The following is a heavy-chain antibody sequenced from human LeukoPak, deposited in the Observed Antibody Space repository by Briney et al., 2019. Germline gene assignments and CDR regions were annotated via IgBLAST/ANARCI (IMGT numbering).Heavy chain of an antibody. CDR3: ASEDGHNPNLGFDY. CDR1: GFRFSSYG. CDR2: ISYDGRNK. Sequence: GGSLKLSFAASGFRFSSYGMHWVRPAPGKGLEWVAVISYDGRNKNYADSVKGRFTISRDTSKNTLYLQMNSLRAEDTAVYYCASEDGHNPNLGFDYWGQGTLVTVSS. D-gene: IGHD5-24*01. V-gene: IGHV3-30*03. J-gene: IGHJ4*02.